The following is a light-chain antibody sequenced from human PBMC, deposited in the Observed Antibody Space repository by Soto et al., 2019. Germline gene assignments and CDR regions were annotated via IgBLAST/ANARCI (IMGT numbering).Light chain of an antibody. CDR1: SSDVGAYNY. CDR2: GVT. CDR3: SSKRDSSTLFV. V-gene: IGLV2-14*01. Sequence: QSVLTQPASVSGSPGQSITISCTGTSSDVGAYNYVSWYQHHPGKVPKLLIYGVTNRPSGVSDRFSGSKSGNTASLTISGLQAEDEADYYCSSKRDSSTLFVFGTGTKLTVL. J-gene: IGLJ1*01.